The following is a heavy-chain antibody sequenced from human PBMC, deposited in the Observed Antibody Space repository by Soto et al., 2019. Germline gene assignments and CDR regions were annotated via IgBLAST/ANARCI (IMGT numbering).Heavy chain of an antibody. CDR2: ISGSGGST. CDR3: AKDTAARYYYYYGMDV. D-gene: IGHD6-6*01. CDR1: GFTFSSYA. V-gene: IGHV3-23*01. Sequence: GESLKISCAASGFTFSSYAMSWVRQAPGKGLEWVSAISGSGGSTYYADSVKGRFTISRDNSKNTLYLQMNSLRAEDTAVYYCAKDTAARYYYYYGMDVWGQGTTVTVSS. J-gene: IGHJ6*02.